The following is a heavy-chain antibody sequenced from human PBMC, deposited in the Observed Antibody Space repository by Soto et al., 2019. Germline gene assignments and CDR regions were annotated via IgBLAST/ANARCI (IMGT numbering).Heavy chain of an antibody. J-gene: IGHJ5*02. Sequence: ASVKVSCKASGYTFTSYAMHWVRQAPGQRLEWMGWINAGNGNTKYPQKFQGRVTITRDTSASTAYMELSSLRSEDTAVYYCARAYDRNWFDPWGQGTLVTVSS. D-gene: IGHD3-22*01. CDR1: GYTFTSYA. CDR3: ARAYDRNWFDP. V-gene: IGHV1-3*01. CDR2: INAGNGNT.